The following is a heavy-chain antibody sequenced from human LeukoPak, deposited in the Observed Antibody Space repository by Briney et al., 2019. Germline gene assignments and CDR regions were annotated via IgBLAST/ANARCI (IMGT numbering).Heavy chain of an antibody. J-gene: IGHJ3*02. V-gene: IGHV4-59*08. D-gene: IGHD3-22*01. Sequence: PSETLSLTCTVSGGSISSYYWSWIWQPPGKGLEWIGYIYYSGSTNYNPSLKSRVTISVDTSKNQFSLKLSSVTAADTAVYYCARLRQGYYDSSGYYFGDAFDIWGQGTMVTVSS. CDR3: ARLRQGYYDSSGYYFGDAFDI. CDR2: IYYSGST. CDR1: GGSISSYY.